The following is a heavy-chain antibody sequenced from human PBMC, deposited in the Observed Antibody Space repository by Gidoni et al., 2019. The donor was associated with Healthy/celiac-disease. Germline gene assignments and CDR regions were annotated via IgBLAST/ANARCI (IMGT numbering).Heavy chain of an antibody. CDR1: GFTFSSYA. CDR3: ARLDVDTAMVPFRRVAEDY. J-gene: IGHJ4*02. V-gene: IGHV3-30*04. CDR2: ISYDGSNK. D-gene: IGHD5-18*01. Sequence: QVQLVESGGGVVQPGRSLRLSCAASGFTFSSYAMPWVRQAPGKVLEWVAVISYDGSNKYYADSVKGRFTISRDNSKNTLYLQMNSLRAEDTAVYYCARLDVDTAMVPFRRVAEDYWGQGTLVTVSS.